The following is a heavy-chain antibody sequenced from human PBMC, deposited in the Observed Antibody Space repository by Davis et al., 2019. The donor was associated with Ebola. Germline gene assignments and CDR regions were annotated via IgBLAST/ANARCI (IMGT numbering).Heavy chain of an antibody. Sequence: ASVKVSCKASGYTLTSHYMHWVRQAPGQGLEWMGVMHPSGYETTYAQKFQGRVTMTRDTSMSTVYMELSSLRSEDTAVYYCARDFNVGSATSMGFWGQGTLVTVSS. J-gene: IGHJ4*02. CDR1: GYTLTSHY. CDR3: ARDFNVGSATSMGF. V-gene: IGHV1-46*01. CDR2: MHPSGYET. D-gene: IGHD1-26*01.